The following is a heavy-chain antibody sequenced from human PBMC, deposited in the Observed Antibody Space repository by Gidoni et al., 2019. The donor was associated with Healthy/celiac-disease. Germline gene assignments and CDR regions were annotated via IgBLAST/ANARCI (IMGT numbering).Heavy chain of an antibody. CDR2: IIPILGIA. J-gene: IGHJ3*02. CDR1: GGTFSSYT. CDR3: ARPRSYYYDSSGYYRDALDI. V-gene: IGHV1-69*02. Sequence: QVQLVQSGAEVKKPGSSVKVSCKASGGTFSSYTISWVRQAPGQGLEWMGRIIPILGIANYAQKFQGRVTITADKSTSTAYMELSSLRSEDTAVYYCARPRSYYYDSSGYYRDALDIWGQGTMVTVSS. D-gene: IGHD3-22*01.